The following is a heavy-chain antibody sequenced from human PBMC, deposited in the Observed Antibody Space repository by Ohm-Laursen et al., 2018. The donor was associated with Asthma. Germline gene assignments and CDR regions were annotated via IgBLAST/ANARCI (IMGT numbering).Heavy chain of an antibody. V-gene: IGHV1-2*06. CDR3: ARDSGPYYYDSSGYQNWFDP. D-gene: IGHD3-22*01. J-gene: IGHJ5*02. Sequence: ASVKVSCKASGYTFTGYYMHWVRQAPGQGLEWMGRINPNSGGTNYAQKFQGRVTMTRDTSISTAYMELSRLRSDDTAVYYCARDSGPYYYDSSGYQNWFDPWGQGTLVTVSS. CDR2: INPNSGGT. CDR1: GYTFTGYY.